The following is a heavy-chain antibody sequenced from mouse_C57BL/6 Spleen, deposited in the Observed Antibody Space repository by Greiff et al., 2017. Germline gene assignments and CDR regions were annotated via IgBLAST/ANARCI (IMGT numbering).Heavy chain of an antibody. CDR2: INPSTGGT. D-gene: IGHD2-4*01. J-gene: IGHJ3*01. Sequence: EVQLQQSGPELVKPGASVKISCKASGYSFTGYYMNWVKQSPEKSLEWIGEINPSTGGTTYNQKFKAKATLTVDKSSSTAYMQLKSLTSEDSAVYYCARRYDYAWFAYWGQGTLVTVSA. V-gene: IGHV1-42*01. CDR3: ARRYDYAWFAY. CDR1: GYSFTGYY.